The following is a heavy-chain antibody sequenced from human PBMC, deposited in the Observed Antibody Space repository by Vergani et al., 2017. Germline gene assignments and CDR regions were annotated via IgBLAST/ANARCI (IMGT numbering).Heavy chain of an antibody. J-gene: IGHJ5*02. Sequence: EVQLLESGGGLVQPGGSLRLSCAASGFTFSSYAMSWVRQAPGKGLEWVSAISGSGGSTGYADSVKGRFTISRDNAKNSLYLQMNSLRAEDTALYHCARGGINSGSYLNWFDPWGQGTLVTVSS. D-gene: IGHD1-26*01. CDR2: ISGSGGST. CDR1: GFTFSSYA. CDR3: ARGGINSGSYLNWFDP. V-gene: IGHV3-23*01.